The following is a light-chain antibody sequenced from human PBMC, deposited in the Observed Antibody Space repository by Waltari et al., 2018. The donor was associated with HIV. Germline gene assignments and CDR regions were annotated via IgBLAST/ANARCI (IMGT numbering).Light chain of an antibody. J-gene: IGKJ2*01. CDR2: GAS. CDR1: QSVARNY. CDR3: QQYADPPQT. Sequence: IVLTQSPGTLSLSPGERATLSCRASQSVARNYLAWYRQNSGQPPRLLIQGASRRATGISDRISGSVSGTDFTLTISRLEPEDSAVYYCQQYADPPQTFGQGTKLEI. V-gene: IGKV3-20*01.